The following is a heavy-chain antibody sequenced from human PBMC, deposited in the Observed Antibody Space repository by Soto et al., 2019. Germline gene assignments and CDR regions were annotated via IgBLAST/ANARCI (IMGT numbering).Heavy chain of an antibody. V-gene: IGHV1-24*01. J-gene: IGHJ5*02. D-gene: IGHD3-10*01. CDR1: GYSLTELS. Sequence: ASVKVSCKVSGYSLTELSIHWVRQAPGEGLEWMGGCDLEKGETIYAPKIQGRATITDNSTADTPHMQLRILRSEDTVVYYWAIEVRRSHQFDLWGQGTLVTVSS. CDR2: CDLEKGET. CDR3: AIEVRRSHQFDL.